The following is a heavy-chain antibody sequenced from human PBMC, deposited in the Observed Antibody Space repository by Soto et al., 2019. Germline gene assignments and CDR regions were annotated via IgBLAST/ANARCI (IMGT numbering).Heavy chain of an antibody. J-gene: IGHJ5*02. CDR1: GVPFSGYY. CDR2: INPNSGGT. Sequence: ASVKVSCKASGVPFSGYYIHWVRQAPGQGLEWMGWINPNSGGTNYAQKFQGRVTMTRDTSISTAYMELSSLRSDDTALYFCARHSLALRKNNWFDPWGQGIMVTVSS. CDR3: ARHSLALRKNNWFDP. V-gene: IGHV1-2*02. D-gene: IGHD3-3*02.